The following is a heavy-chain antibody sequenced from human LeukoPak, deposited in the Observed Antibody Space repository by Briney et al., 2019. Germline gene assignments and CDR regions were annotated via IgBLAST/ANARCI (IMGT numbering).Heavy chain of an antibody. CDR1: GFTFSSYE. D-gene: IGHD3-10*01. CDR3: ARPFGEVTTFDC. CDR2: ISSSGSTI. Sequence: GGSLRLSCAASGFTFSSYEMNWVRQAPGKGLEWVSYISSSGSTIYYADSVKGRFTISRDNTKNSLYLQLNSLSAEDSAVYYCARPFGEVTTFDCWGQGTLVTVSS. J-gene: IGHJ4*02. V-gene: IGHV3-48*03.